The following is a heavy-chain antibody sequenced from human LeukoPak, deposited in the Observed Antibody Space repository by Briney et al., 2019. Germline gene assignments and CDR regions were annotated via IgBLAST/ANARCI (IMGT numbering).Heavy chain of an antibody. CDR3: ARVAAADRTFEF. CDR2: INPNSGGT. Sequence: ASVKVSCKAPGYTFTGYYMHWVRQAPGQGLEWMGWINPNSGGTNYAQKFQGRVTMTRDTSISTAYMELSRLRSDDTAVYYCARVAAADRTFEFWGQGTLVTVSS. CDR1: GYTFTGYY. D-gene: IGHD6-13*01. V-gene: IGHV1-2*02. J-gene: IGHJ4*02.